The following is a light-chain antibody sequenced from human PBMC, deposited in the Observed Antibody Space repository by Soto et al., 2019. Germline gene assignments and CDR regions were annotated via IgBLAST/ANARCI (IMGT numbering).Light chain of an antibody. Sequence: EIVLTQSPATLSLSPGERSTLSCTASQSVSSYLAWYQPTPGQAPRLLIYDASIRATGIPARFSGSGSGTDFTLTIRDLEPEDFAVYSCQQRRCTFGQGTKLEI. CDR3: QQRRCT. CDR2: DAS. J-gene: IGKJ2*02. CDR1: QSVSSY. V-gene: IGKV3-11*01.